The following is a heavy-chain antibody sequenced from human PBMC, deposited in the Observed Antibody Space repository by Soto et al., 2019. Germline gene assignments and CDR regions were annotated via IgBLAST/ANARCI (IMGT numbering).Heavy chain of an antibody. CDR3: AREPEFKSVDV. V-gene: IGHV3-21*01. CDR1: GFPFSSYS. CDR2: ISSSSSYI. Sequence: GGYLIISCAASGFPFSSYSMNWVRQAPGKGLEWVSSISSSSSYIYYADSVKGRFTISRDNAKNSLYLQMNSLRAEDTAVYYCAREPEFKSVDVWGQGTTVTVSS. J-gene: IGHJ6*02.